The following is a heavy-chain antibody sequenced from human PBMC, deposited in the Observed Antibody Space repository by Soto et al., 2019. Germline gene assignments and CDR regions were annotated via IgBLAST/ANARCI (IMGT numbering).Heavy chain of an antibody. CDR1: GGTFSSYA. V-gene: IGHV1-69*01. CDR2: IIPIFGTA. J-gene: IGHJ4*02. Sequence: QVQLVQSGAEVKKPGSSVKVSCKASGGTFSSYAISWVRQAPGQGLEWMGGIIPIFGTANYAQKFQGRVTITADESTSTDYMELSSLRSEDTAVYYCARERGGGYYDSSGYWGQGTLVTVSS. D-gene: IGHD3-22*01. CDR3: ARERGGGYYDSSGY.